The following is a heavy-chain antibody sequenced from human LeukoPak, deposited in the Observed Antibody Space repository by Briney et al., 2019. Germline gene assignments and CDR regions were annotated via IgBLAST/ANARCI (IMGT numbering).Heavy chain of an antibody. CDR1: GGSISSYY. J-gene: IGHJ2*01. D-gene: IGHD4-17*01. Sequence: SETLSLTCTVSGGSISSYYWSWIRQPPGKGLEWIGYIYYSGSTNYNPSLKSRVTISVDTSKNQFSPKLSSVTAADTAVYYCARGHSYGDPYWYFDLWGRGTLVTASS. CDR2: IYYSGST. V-gene: IGHV4-59*01. CDR3: ARGHSYGDPYWYFDL.